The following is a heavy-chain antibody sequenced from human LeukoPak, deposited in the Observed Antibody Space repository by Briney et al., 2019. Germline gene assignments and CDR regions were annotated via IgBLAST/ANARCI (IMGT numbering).Heavy chain of an antibody. V-gene: IGHV4-59*12. Sequence: SETLSLTCTVSGGSITSYYWSWIRQPPGKGLEWIGYIYYSGSTNYNPSLKSRVTMSVDTSKNQFSLKLSSVTAADTAVYYCARQENDFWSGYYLVFDYWGQGTLVTVSS. D-gene: IGHD3-3*01. CDR3: ARQENDFWSGYYLVFDY. CDR1: GGSITSYY. J-gene: IGHJ4*02. CDR2: IYYSGST.